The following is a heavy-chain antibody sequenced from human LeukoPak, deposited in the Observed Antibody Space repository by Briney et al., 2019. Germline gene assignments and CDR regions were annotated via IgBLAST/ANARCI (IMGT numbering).Heavy chain of an antibody. D-gene: IGHD1-26*01. Sequence: SETLSLTCSVSGASISGGTYYWGWIRQPPGEGLEWIGRIYYTGSTYDNPSLKSRVTISVDPSKNQFSLKLSSVTAADTAVYYCARRGGSGRAFDYWGQGTLVTVSS. CDR2: IYYTGST. V-gene: IGHV4-39*01. CDR3: ARRGGSGRAFDY. CDR1: GASISGGTYY. J-gene: IGHJ4*02.